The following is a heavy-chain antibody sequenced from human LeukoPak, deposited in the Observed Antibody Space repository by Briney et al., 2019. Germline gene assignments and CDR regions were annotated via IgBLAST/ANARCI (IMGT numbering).Heavy chain of an antibody. Sequence: PGGSLRLSCAASGFTFDDYAMHWVRQPPGKGLEWIGYIYYSGSTNYNPSLKSRVTISVDTSKNQFSLKLSSVTAADTAVYYCARGSGSGYYWEGELPTPYYFDYWGQGTLVTVSS. CDR1: GFTFDDYA. V-gene: IGHV4-59*01. D-gene: IGHD3-3*01. CDR3: ARGSGSGYYWEGELPTPYYFDY. J-gene: IGHJ4*02. CDR2: IYYSGST.